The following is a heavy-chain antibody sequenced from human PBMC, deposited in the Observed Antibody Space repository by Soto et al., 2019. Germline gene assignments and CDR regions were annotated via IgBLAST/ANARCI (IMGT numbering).Heavy chain of an antibody. CDR2: ISGSGGSI. CDR1: GFTFSSYA. J-gene: IGHJ3*02. Sequence: GGSLRLSCAASGFTFSSYAMNWVRQAPGKGLELVSYISGSGGSIYYADSVKGRFTISRDNSKNTLYLQMNSLRAEDTAVYYCAKDLWPTYAFDIWGQGTMVTVSS. D-gene: IGHD2-21*01. V-gene: IGHV3-23*01. CDR3: AKDLWPTYAFDI.